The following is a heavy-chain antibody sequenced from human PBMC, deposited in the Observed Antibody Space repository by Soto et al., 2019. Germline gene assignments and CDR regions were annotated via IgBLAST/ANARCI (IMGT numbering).Heavy chain of an antibody. CDR1: GFTFSSYG. CDR2: IWYDGSNK. Sequence: GGSLRLSCAASGFTFSSYGMHWVRQAPGKGLEWVAVIWYDGSNKYYADSVKGRFTISRDNSKNTLYLQMNSLRAEDTAVYYCARGKGFWSANPRALDYWGQGTLVTVSS. D-gene: IGHD3-3*01. J-gene: IGHJ4*02. CDR3: ARGKGFWSANPRALDY. V-gene: IGHV3-33*01.